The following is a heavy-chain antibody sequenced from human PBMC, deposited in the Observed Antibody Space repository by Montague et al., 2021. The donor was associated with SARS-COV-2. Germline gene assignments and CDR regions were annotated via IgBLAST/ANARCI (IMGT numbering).Heavy chain of an antibody. D-gene: IGHD2-15*01. CDR3: ARDEPPYSTGGNCHPFDD. V-gene: IGHV4-61*02. Sequence: TLSLTCTVYGDSIRLGTYYWHWVRQPAGKGLAWSGRLYTTGSTNYNRSLKIRVTMSVDTSKNQFYLRLSSVTAADTAVYYCARDEPPYSTGGNCHPFDDWGQGTMVTVSS. CDR1: GDSIRLGTYY. CDR2: LYTTGST. J-gene: IGHJ4*03.